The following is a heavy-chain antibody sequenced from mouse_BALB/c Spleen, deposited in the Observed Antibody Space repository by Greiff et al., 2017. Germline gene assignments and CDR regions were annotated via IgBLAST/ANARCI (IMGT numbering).Heavy chain of an antibody. Sequence: VQLQQSGAELVRPGASVKLSCTASGFNIKDYYMHWVKQRPEQGLEWIGWIDPENGDTEYAPTFQGKATMTADTSSNTAYLQLSSLTSEDTAGYYCNARILYYGYLDYWGQGTTLTVSS. V-gene: IGHV14-4*02. D-gene: IGHD2-1*01. CDR2: IDPENGDT. CDR1: GFNIKDYY. CDR3: NARILYYGYLDY. J-gene: IGHJ2*01.